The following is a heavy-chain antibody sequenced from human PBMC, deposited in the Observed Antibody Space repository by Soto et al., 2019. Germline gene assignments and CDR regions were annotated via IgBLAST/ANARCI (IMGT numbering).Heavy chain of an antibody. D-gene: IGHD6-6*01. J-gene: IGHJ3*02. CDR1: GGYISSYY. CDR2: IHHSGTT. Sequence: SETLSLTCIVSGGYISSYYWTWIRQSPGKGLEWIGYIHHSGTTNYNPALKSRVTISVDTSKNQFSLKLRSVTAADTAVYYCARVIAARRRGAFDIWGQGTMVTVSS. CDR3: ARVIAARRRGAFDI. V-gene: IGHV4-59*01.